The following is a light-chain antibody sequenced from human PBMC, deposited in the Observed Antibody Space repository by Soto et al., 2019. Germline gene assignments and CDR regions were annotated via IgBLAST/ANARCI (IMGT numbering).Light chain of an antibody. CDR1: QGIRNE. V-gene: IGKV1-17*01. J-gene: IGKJ4*01. CDR2: AAS. Sequence: DIQMTQSPSSLSASVGDRVTITCRASQGIRNELGWYQQKPGKAPKRLIYAASSLQSGVPSRFGGSGYGTEFTLTISSLQPEDFATYYCLQHNSYPHTFGGGTKVEIK. CDR3: LQHNSYPHT.